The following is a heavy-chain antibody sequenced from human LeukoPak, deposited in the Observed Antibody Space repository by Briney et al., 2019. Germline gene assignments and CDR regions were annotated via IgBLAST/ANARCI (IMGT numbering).Heavy chain of an antibody. V-gene: IGHV3-30*18. CDR1: GFTFSSYG. J-gene: IGHJ3*02. CDR2: ISYDGSNK. Sequence: GGSLRLSCAASGFTFSSYGMHWVRQAPGKGLEWVVVISYDGSNKYYADSVKGRFTISRDNSKNTLYLQMNSLRAEDTAVYYCAKWGTRDAFDIWGQGTMVTVSS. CDR3: AKWGTRDAFDI. D-gene: IGHD1-7*01.